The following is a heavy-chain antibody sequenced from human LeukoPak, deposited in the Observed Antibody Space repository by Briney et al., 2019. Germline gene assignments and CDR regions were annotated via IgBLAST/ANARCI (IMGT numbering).Heavy chain of an antibody. V-gene: IGHV3-30-3*01. Sequence: TGGSLRLSCAASGFAFSSYAMHWVRQAPGKGLEWVAVISYDESNKYDADSVKGRFTIFRDNSKNTLYLQMNDLRAEDTAVYYCARGPDTMDVWGQGTTVTVSS. CDR2: ISYDESNK. CDR1: GFAFSSYA. CDR3: ARGPDTMDV. J-gene: IGHJ6*02.